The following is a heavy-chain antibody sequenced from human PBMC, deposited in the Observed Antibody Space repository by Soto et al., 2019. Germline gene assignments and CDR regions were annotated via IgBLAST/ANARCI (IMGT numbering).Heavy chain of an antibody. V-gene: IGHV4-4*07. Sequence: SETLSLTCTVSGASITGSSYWSWIRQPAGKGLEWIGRFSLSGTTSYNPSLRSRVTMSADVSKNQFSLRLTSVTAADTALYYCARGMTPPGAPAWYYFDSWGQGTLVTVS. J-gene: IGHJ4*02. CDR3: ARGMTPPGAPAWYYFDS. CDR2: FSLSGTT. CDR1: GASITGSSY. D-gene: IGHD2-8*02.